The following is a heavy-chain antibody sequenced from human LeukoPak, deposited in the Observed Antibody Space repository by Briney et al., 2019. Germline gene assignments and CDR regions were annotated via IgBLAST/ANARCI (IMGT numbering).Heavy chain of an antibody. CDR1: GFTLCRFA. V-gene: IGHV3-30-3*01. D-gene: IGHD2-15*01. J-gene: IGHJ4*02. Sequence: PGRSLTLSCSAYGFTLCRFAMHWVRPAPGKGREWLGHMSDDGSEKHYVDSVRGRFTISRDPSKNPLYLEMTSLRTEDTAVYYCAREADSGYYRTVDYWGQGTMVTVS. CDR2: MSDDGSEK. CDR3: AREADSGYYRTVDY.